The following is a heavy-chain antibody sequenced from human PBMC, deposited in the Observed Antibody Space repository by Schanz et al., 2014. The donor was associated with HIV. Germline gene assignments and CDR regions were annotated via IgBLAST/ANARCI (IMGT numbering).Heavy chain of an antibody. CDR3: ARSRYGDHPYYFDL. Sequence: QVQLVQSGAEVKKPGSSVKVSCKASGGSFSSYAINWVRQAPGQGLEWMGGIIPIFGTANYAQKFQGRVTIIADESTSTAYMDLSSLRSEDTAVYYCARSRYGDHPYYFDLWGQGTPVAVS. D-gene: IGHD2-21*02. CDR2: IIPIFGTA. CDR1: GGSFSSYA. V-gene: IGHV1-69*01. J-gene: IGHJ4*02.